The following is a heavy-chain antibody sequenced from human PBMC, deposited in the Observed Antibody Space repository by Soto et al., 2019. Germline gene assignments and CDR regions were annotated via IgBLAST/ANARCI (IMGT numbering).Heavy chain of an antibody. Sequence: GGSLRLSCAASGFTLSNAWMSWVRQAPGKGLEWVGRIKSKTDGGTTDYAAPVKGRFTISRDDSKNTLYLQMNSLKTEDTAVYYCTTDTTVTTADKRFDPWGQGTLVTVSS. CDR3: TTDTTVTTADKRFDP. D-gene: IGHD4-17*01. CDR2: IKSKTDGGTT. CDR1: GFTLSNAW. V-gene: IGHV3-15*01. J-gene: IGHJ5*02.